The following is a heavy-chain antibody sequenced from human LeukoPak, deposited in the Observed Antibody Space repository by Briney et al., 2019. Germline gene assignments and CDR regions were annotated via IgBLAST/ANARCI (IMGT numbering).Heavy chain of an antibody. CDR2: IYYSGNT. CDR3: RVDTPFFDY. V-gene: IGHV4-59*01. D-gene: IGHD5-18*01. J-gene: IGHJ4*02. Sequence: SETLSLTCTVSGGSISSYYWSWIRQPPGKGLEWIGYIYYSGNTNYNPSLKSRVTISVDTSKNQFSLKLSSVTAAYTAVYYCRVDTPFFDYWGQGTLVTVSS. CDR1: GGSISSYY.